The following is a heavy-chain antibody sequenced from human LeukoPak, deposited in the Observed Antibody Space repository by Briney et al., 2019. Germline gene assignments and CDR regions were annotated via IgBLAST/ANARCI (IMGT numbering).Heavy chain of an antibody. CDR1: GFTVSNDY. D-gene: IGHD3-10*01. CDR2: IYGDGTT. J-gene: IGHJ5*02. Sequence: GGSLRLSCAASGFTVSNDYMAWVRQAPGRGLEWVSLIYGDGTTFYTDSVKGRFTISRDNFKDTLYLQMSSLRPEDTALYYCARDRAGAQSWVALDPWGQGTLVTVSS. CDR3: ARDRAGAQSWVALDP. V-gene: IGHV3-66*02.